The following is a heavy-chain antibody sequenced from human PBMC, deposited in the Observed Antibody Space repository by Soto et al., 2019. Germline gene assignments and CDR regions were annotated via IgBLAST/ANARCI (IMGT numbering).Heavy chain of an antibody. V-gene: IGHV1-18*04. CDR3: AIWYYYDSSGSYGMDV. Sequence: ASVKVSCKASGYTFTSYGISWVRQAPGQGLEWMGWISAYNGNTNYAQKLQGRVTMATDTSTSTAYMELRSLRSDDTAVYYCAIWYYYDSSGSYGMDVWGQGTTVTAP. CDR2: ISAYNGNT. CDR1: GYTFTSYG. J-gene: IGHJ6*02. D-gene: IGHD3-22*01.